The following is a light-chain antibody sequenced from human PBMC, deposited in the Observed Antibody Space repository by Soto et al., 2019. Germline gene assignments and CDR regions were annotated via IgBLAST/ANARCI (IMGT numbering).Light chain of an antibody. V-gene: IGLV2-14*01. CDR1: SSDVGGYNY. Sequence: QSSLTQPASVSGSPGQSITISCTGTSSDVGGYNYVSWYQQHPGKAPKLMIYEVSNRPSGVSNRFSGSKSGNTASLTISGLQAEDEADYYCSSYTSSSTRVFGGGTKVT. CDR2: EVS. CDR3: SSYTSSSTRV. J-gene: IGLJ3*02.